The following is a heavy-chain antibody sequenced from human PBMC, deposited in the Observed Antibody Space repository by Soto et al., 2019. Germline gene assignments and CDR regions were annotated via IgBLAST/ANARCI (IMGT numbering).Heavy chain of an antibody. CDR2: MNPNSGNT. D-gene: IGHD2-15*01. V-gene: IGHV1-8*01. CDR3: AREVEGGGGSSYVS. CDR1: GYTFTSYD. Sequence: ASVKVSCKASGYTFTSYDINWVRQATGQGLEWMGWMNPNSGNTGYAQKFQGRVTMTRNTSISTAYMELSSLRSEDTAVFYCAREVEGGGGSSYVSWGQGPRVTFSS. J-gene: IGHJ5*02.